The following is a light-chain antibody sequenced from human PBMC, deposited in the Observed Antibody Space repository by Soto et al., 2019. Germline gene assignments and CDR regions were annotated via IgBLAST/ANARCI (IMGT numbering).Light chain of an antibody. CDR2: EGS. CDR1: SSDVGGYNF. Sequence: QSALTQPASVSGSPGQSITISCTGTSSDVGGYNFVSWYQQHPGKAPKLLISEGSERPSGVSYRFSGSKSGNTASLTISGLQAEDEAVYYCCSYTRSSSYVFGTGTKVTVL. J-gene: IGLJ1*01. V-gene: IGLV2-23*01. CDR3: CSYTRSSSYV.